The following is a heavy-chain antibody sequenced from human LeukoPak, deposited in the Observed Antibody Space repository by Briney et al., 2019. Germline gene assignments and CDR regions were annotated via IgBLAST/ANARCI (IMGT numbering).Heavy chain of an antibody. CDR3: ARAQPGYSYGYLDY. D-gene: IGHD5-18*01. CDR1: GGSFSGYY. J-gene: IGHJ4*02. Sequence: PSETLSLTCAVYGGSFSGYYWSWIRQPAGKGLEWIGRIYTSGSTNYNPSLKSRVTISVDTSKNQFSLKLSSVTAADTAVYYCARAQPGYSYGYLDYWGQGTLVTVSS. CDR2: IYTSGST. V-gene: IGHV4-59*10.